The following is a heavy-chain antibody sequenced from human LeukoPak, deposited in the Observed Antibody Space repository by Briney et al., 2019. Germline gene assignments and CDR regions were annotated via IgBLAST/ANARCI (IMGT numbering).Heavy chain of an antibody. CDR1: GFTFSSYW. CDR3: ARDGSSWYRPYYYMDV. Sequence: PGGSLRLSCAASGFTFSSYWMSWVRQAPGKGLEWVANIKQDGSEKYYVDSVKGRFTISRDNAKNSLYLQMNSLRAEDTAVYYCARDGSSWYRPYYYMDVWGKGTTVTVSS. J-gene: IGHJ6*03. CDR2: IKQDGSEK. V-gene: IGHV3-7*01. D-gene: IGHD6-13*01.